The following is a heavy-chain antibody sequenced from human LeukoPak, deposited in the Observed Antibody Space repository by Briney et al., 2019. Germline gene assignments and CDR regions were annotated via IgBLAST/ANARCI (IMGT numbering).Heavy chain of an antibody. CDR2: ISSSSSYI. D-gene: IGHD3-22*01. Sequence: GESLRLSCAASGFTFSRYSINWVRQAPGKGLEWVSSISSSSSYIYYTDSVKGRFTISRDNAKNSLYLQMNSLRAEDTAVYYCARGPDYYDSSGYYSSYWGQGTLVIVSS. J-gene: IGHJ4*02. V-gene: IGHV3-21*01. CDR1: GFTFSRYS. CDR3: ARGPDYYDSSGYYSSY.